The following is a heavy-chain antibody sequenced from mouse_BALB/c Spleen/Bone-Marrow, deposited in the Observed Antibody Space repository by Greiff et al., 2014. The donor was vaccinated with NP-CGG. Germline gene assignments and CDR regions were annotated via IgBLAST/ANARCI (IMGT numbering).Heavy chain of an antibody. CDR3: ARGGNWDDFDV. Sequence: EVKVIESGGGLVQPGGSRKLSCAASGFTFSSLGMHWVRQAPERGLEWVAYISSGSTSIFYSDTVRGRFTISRDNPKNTLFLQMTSLTSEDTAMYYCARGGNWDDFDVWGAGTTVTVSS. CDR2: ISSGSTSI. J-gene: IGHJ1*01. D-gene: IGHD4-1*01. V-gene: IGHV5-17*02. CDR1: GFTFSSLG.